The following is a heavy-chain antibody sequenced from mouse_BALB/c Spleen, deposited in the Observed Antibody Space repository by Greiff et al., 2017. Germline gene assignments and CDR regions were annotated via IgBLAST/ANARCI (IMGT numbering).Heavy chain of an antibody. D-gene: IGHD2-14*01. Sequence: QVQLQQSGPGLVAPSQSLSITCTVSGFSLTSYGVHWVRQPPGKGLEWLGVIWAGGSTNYNSALMSRLSISKDNSKSQVFLKMNSLQTDDTAMYYCARYYRYDGYYAMDYWGQGTSVTVSS. J-gene: IGHJ4*01. CDR2: IWAGGST. V-gene: IGHV2-9*02. CDR3: ARYYRYDGYYAMDY. CDR1: GFSLTSYG.